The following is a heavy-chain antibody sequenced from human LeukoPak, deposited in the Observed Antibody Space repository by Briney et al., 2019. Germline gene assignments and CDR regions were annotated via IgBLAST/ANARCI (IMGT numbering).Heavy chain of an antibody. CDR3: ARSMVGATRFDY. Sequence: SETLSLTCTVSGGSISSYYWSWIRQPPGKGLEWIGYIYYSGSTNYNPSLKSRVTISVDTSKNQFSLKLSSVTAADTAVYYCARSMVGATRFDYWGQGTPVTVSS. J-gene: IGHJ4*02. D-gene: IGHD1-26*01. CDR2: IYYSGST. CDR1: GGSISSYY. V-gene: IGHV4-59*01.